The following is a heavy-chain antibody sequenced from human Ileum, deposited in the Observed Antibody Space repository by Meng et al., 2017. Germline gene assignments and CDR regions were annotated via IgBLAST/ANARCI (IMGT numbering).Heavy chain of an antibody. D-gene: IGHD5-24*01. Sequence: GESLKISCAASGFTFDGYAMHWVRQAPGKGLEWVSLITWDGSSTDYAGSVKGRFTISRDNSKNSLYLQMNSLRTEDTALYYCAKDIYRGRDGYNLNFDYWGQGTLVTVSS. CDR2: ITWDGSST. CDR3: AKDIYRGRDGYNLNFDY. CDR1: GFTFDGYA. V-gene: IGHV3-43*01. J-gene: IGHJ4*02.